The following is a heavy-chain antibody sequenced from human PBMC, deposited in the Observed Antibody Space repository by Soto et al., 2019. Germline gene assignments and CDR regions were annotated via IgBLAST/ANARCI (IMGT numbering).Heavy chain of an antibody. V-gene: IGHV3-74*01. CDR2: INSDGSVT. D-gene: IGHD1-26*01. J-gene: IGHJ4*02. CDR3: ASAMTSVRATTKEDY. Sequence: EVQLVESGGRLVQPGGSLRLSCAASGFSFNTYWMHWVRQAPGKGPVWVSRINSDGSVTDYAGSVKGRFTISRDNAKNTLYPQMNSLGAKDRAVYYCASAMTSVRATTKEDYWGQGTLVTVSS. CDR1: GFSFNTYW.